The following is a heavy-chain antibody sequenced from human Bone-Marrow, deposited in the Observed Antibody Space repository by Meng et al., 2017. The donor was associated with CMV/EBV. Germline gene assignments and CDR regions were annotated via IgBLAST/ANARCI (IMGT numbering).Heavy chain of an antibody. D-gene: IGHD2-2*01. CDR2: ISGSNRYI. J-gene: IGHJ3*02. V-gene: IGHV3-21*06. Sequence: GESLKISCAASGFTFSSYSLNWVRQSPGKGLEWVSSISGSNRYINYAESVRGRFTVSRDNAKNSLSLQMNSLRGDDTAVYCCTRVDCSGPSCHLRPFDIWGQGTMVTVSS. CDR1: GFTFSSYS. CDR3: TRVDCSGPSCHLRPFDI.